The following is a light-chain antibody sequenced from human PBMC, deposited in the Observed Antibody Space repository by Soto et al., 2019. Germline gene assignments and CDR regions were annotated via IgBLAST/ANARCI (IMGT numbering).Light chain of an antibody. J-gene: IGKJ1*01. CDR3: QQYINLWT. Sequence: EIVITQSPATLSVSPGERPTLSCRASQSVSSNLAWYQQKPGQSPRLLIYGASTRATGVPARFSGSGSGTEFTLTISSLQSEDFAVYYCQQYINLWTFGQGTKVDIK. CDR2: GAS. V-gene: IGKV3-15*01. CDR1: QSVSSN.